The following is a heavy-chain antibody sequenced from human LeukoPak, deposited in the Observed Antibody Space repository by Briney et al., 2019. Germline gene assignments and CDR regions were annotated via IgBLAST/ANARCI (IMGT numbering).Heavy chain of an antibody. D-gene: IGHD3-22*01. CDR1: GFTFNNYG. J-gene: IGHJ3*02. CDR3: ARASYHYDSSDSKGAFDI. V-gene: IGHV3-30*03. Sequence: PGGSLRLPCAASGFTFNNYGMHWVRQAPGKGLEWVAVISYDGSNKYNADSVKGRFTISRDNSKNTLYLQMNSLRAEDTAVYYCARASYHYDSSDSKGAFDIWGQGTMVTVSS. CDR2: ISYDGSNK.